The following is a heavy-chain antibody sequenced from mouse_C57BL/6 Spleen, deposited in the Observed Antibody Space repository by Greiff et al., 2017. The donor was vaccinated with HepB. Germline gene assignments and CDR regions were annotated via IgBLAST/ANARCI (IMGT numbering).Heavy chain of an antibody. CDR3: ARCPVVATGYFDV. D-gene: IGHD1-1*01. Sequence: QVHVKQSGAELARPGASVKLSCKASGYTFTSYGISWVKQRTGQGLEWIGEIYPRSGNTYYNEKFKGKATLTADKSTSTAYMELRSLTSEDSAVYVCARCPVVATGYFDVWGTGTTVTVSS. V-gene: IGHV1-81*01. J-gene: IGHJ1*03. CDR2: IYPRSGNT. CDR1: GYTFTSYG.